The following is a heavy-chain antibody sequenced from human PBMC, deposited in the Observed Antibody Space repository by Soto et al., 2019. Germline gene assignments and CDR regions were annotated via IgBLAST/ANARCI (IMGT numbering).Heavy chain of an antibody. V-gene: IGHV4-4*02. D-gene: IGHD1-26*01. CDR2: IYHSGST. CDR1: GGSISSSNW. Sequence: SETLSLTCAVSGGSISSSNWWSWVRQPPGKGLEWIGEIYHSGSTNYNPSLKSRVTISVDKSKNQFSLKLSSVTAADTAVYYCARIYSGSYYYYYGMDVWGQGTTVTASS. CDR3: ARIYSGSYYYYYGMDV. J-gene: IGHJ6*02.